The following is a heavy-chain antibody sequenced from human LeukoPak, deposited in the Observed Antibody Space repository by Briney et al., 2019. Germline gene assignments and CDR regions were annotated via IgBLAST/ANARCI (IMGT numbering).Heavy chain of an antibody. Sequence: NPSETLSLTCTVSGGSISSYYWSWIRQPPGEGLEWIGYIYYSGSTNYNPSLKSRVTISVDTSKNQFSLKLSSVTAADTAVYYCARGEQWLAPYYYYYGMDVWGQGTTVTVSS. CDR2: IYYSGST. CDR1: GGSISSYY. D-gene: IGHD6-19*01. CDR3: ARGEQWLAPYYYYYGMDV. J-gene: IGHJ6*02. V-gene: IGHV4-59*08.